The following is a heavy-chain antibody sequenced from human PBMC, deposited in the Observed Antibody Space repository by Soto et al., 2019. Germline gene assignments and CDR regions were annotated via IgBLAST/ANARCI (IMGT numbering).Heavy chain of an antibody. CDR1: GFTFSSYA. CDR2: ISYDGSNK. CDR3: ARGRRDDYGDPLDY. J-gene: IGHJ4*02. D-gene: IGHD4-17*01. Sequence: QVQLVESGGGVVQPGRSLRLSCAASGFTFSSYAMHWVRQAPGKGLEWVAVISYDGSNKYYADSVKGRFTISRDKSKNTLYLQMNSLRAEDTAVYYCARGRRDDYGDPLDYWGQGTLVTVSS. V-gene: IGHV3-30-3*01.